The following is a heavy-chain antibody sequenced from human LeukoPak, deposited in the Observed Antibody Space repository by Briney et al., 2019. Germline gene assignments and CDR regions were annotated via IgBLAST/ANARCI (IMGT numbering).Heavy chain of an antibody. D-gene: IGHD3-10*02. V-gene: IGHV3-48*03. CDR3: AELGITMIGGV. J-gene: IGHJ6*04. CDR2: ISSSGSTI. Sequence: GGSLRLSCTASGFTFSSYEMNWVRQAPGKGLEWVSYISSSGSTIYYADSVKGRFTISRNNAKNSLYLQMNSLRAEDTAVYYCAELGITMIGGVWGKGTTVTISS. CDR1: GFTFSSYE.